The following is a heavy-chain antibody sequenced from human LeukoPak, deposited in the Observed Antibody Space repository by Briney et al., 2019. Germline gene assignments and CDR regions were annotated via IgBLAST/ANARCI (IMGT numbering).Heavy chain of an antibody. Sequence: GGSPRLSCAASGFTFSSYAMHWVRQAPGKGLEWVAVISYDGSNKYYADSVKGRFTISRDNSKNTLYLQMNSLRAEDTAVYYCARSYPYYDILTGYSPGYFDYWGQGTLVTVSS. CDR1: GFTFSSYA. CDR2: ISYDGSNK. J-gene: IGHJ4*02. V-gene: IGHV3-30-3*01. CDR3: ARSYPYYDILTGYSPGYFDY. D-gene: IGHD3-9*01.